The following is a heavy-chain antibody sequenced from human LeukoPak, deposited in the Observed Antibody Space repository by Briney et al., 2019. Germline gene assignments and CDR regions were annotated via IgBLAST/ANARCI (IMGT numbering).Heavy chain of an antibody. J-gene: IGHJ6*03. Sequence: ASVKVSCKASGYTFTGYYMHWVRQAPGQGLEWMGWINPNSGGTNYAQKFQGRVTMTRDTSISTAYMELSRLRSDDTAVYYCARDAGRAGYSYGLYYYMDVWGKGTTVTISS. CDR1: GYTFTGYY. D-gene: IGHD5-18*01. V-gene: IGHV1-2*02. CDR3: ARDAGRAGYSYGLYYYMDV. CDR2: INPNSGGT.